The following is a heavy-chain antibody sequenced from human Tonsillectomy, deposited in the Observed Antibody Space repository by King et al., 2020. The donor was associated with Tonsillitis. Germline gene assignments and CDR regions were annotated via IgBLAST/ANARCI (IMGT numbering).Heavy chain of an antibody. V-gene: IGHV3-23*04. CDR1: GFTFSSYA. Sequence: VQLVESGGGLVHPGGSLRLSCAASGFTFSSYAMSWVRQAPGKGLEWVAAISGSGGSTYYADSVKGRFTISRDNSKNTLYLQMNSLRAEDTAVYYCAKVLSIAVAGKLDYWGQGTLVTVSS. D-gene: IGHD6-19*01. CDR3: AKVLSIAVAGKLDY. CDR2: ISGSGGST. J-gene: IGHJ4*02.